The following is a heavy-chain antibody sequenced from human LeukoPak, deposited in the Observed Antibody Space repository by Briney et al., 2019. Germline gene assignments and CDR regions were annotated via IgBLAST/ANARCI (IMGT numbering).Heavy chain of an antibody. D-gene: IGHD4-17*01. J-gene: IGHJ5*02. CDR2: ISGSGDST. V-gene: IGHV3-23*01. Sequence: GGSLRLSCTASGFTFSIYAMNWVRQAPGKGLEWVSGISGSGDSTYYADSVKGRFTISRDDSKHTLYLQMNSLRAEDTAVYYCAKVYGDPWGPFDPWGQGTLVTVSS. CDR3: AKVYGDPWGPFDP. CDR1: GFTFSIYA.